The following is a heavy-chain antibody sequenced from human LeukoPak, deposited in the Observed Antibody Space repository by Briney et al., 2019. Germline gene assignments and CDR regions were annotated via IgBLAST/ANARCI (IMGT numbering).Heavy chain of an antibody. D-gene: IGHD2-2*02. Sequence: TGGSLRLSCAASGFTFSVYDMNWVRQAPGKGLEWVSFISSSSRYINYADSVKGRFTISRDNAKNSLYLQMNSLRAEDTAVYYCARVGYTAYAFDIWGQGTMVTVSS. CDR1: GFTFSVYD. V-gene: IGHV3-21*01. CDR2: ISSSSRYI. CDR3: ARVGYTAYAFDI. J-gene: IGHJ3*02.